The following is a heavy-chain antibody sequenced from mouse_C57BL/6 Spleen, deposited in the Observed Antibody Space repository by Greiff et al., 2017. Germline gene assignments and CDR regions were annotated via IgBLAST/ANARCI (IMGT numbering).Heavy chain of an antibody. CDR1: GYTFTSYW. J-gene: IGHJ2*01. CDR3: ARAEFITTVVADNGDY. D-gene: IGHD1-1*01. Sequence: QVQLQQPGAELVKPGASVKLSCKASGYTFTSYWMHWVKQRPGRGLAWIGKLDPNSGGTKYNEKFKSKATLTVAKPSRTAYMQLSSLTSDDSAFYYGARAEFITTVVADNGDYWGQGTTLTVAS. CDR2: LDPNSGGT. V-gene: IGHV1-72*01.